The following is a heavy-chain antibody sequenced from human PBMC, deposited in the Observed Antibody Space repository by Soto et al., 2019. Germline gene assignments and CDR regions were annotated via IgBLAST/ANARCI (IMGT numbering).Heavy chain of an antibody. CDR3: ARDLWPGYYYYYGMDV. J-gene: IGHJ6*02. CDR1: GFTFSSYA. D-gene: IGHD3-10*02. Sequence: GGSLRLSCAASGFTFSSYAMHWVRQAPGKGLEWVAVISYDGSNKYYADSVKGRFTISRDNSKNTLYLQMNSLRAEDTAVYYCARDLWPGYYYYYGMDVWGQGTTVTVSS. CDR2: ISYDGSNK. V-gene: IGHV3-30-3*01.